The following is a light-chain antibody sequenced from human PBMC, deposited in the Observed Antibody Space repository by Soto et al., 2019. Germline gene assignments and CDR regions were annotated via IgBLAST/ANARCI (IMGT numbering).Light chain of an antibody. J-gene: IGKJ1*01. Sequence: EIVMTQSPATLSVSPGERATLSCRASQSVSSKLAWYQQKPGQGPRLLIYGASTRATGIPARFSGSGSGTEFTLTISSRQSEDFAVYYCQHYRTWLWTFGQGTKVEIK. CDR2: GAS. CDR3: QHYRTWLWT. V-gene: IGKV3-15*01. CDR1: QSVSSK.